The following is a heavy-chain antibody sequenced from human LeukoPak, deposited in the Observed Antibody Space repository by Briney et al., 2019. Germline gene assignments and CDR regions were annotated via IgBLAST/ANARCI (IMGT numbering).Heavy chain of an antibody. CDR1: GASISSSSSF. CDR3: ARRQDYGADY. V-gene: IGHV4-39*02. D-gene: IGHD4-17*01. Sequence: PSETLSLTCTVSGASISSSSSFWGWIRQPPGKGLEWIGSIYYSGSTYYNPSLMSRVTVSVDTSKSHFSLRLSSVTAADTAVYYCARRQDYGADYWGQGTLVTVSS. CDR2: IYYSGST. J-gene: IGHJ4*02.